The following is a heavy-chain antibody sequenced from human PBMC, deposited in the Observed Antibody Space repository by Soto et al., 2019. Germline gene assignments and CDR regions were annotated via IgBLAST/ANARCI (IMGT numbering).Heavy chain of an antibody. V-gene: IGHV1-3*01. CDR3: ANTSAVDTKYNWFDP. D-gene: IGHD2-2*01. J-gene: IGHJ5*02. CDR2: INAGNGNT. CDR1: GYTYTSYA. Sequence: APVNASCKDSGYTYTSYALHWVRQAPGQRLEWMGWINAGNGNTKYSQKFQGRVTITRDTSASTAYMELSSLRSEDTAVYYCANTSAVDTKYNWFDPWGQGTLVTVSS.